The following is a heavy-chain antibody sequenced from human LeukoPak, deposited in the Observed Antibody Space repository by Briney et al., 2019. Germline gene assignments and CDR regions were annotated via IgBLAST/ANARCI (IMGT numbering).Heavy chain of an antibody. CDR3: ASWGLIGGLFVFDP. Sequence: SETLSLTCTVSGSSITTYTHWGWIRQSPGKGLEWIASIHHTGNTYYNPSLESRVTISLDTSENQPSLKLSSLTAADTAVYCCASWGLIGGLFVFDPWGQGTLVTVSS. CDR2: IHHTGNT. V-gene: IGHV4-38-2*02. D-gene: IGHD3-16*02. J-gene: IGHJ5*02. CDR1: GSSITTYTH.